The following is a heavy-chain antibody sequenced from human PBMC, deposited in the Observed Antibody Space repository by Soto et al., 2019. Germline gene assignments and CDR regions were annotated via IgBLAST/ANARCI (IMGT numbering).Heavy chain of an antibody. Sequence: QLRLQESGPGLVKPSETLSLTCTVSGGSISSSSYYWGWIRQPPGKGLEWIGSIYYSGSTYYNPSLKSRVTISVDTSKNQFSLKLSSVTAADTAVYYCARHGALGGKRGFDYWGQGTLVTVSS. J-gene: IGHJ4*02. V-gene: IGHV4-39*01. CDR3: ARHGALGGKRGFDY. D-gene: IGHD3-16*01. CDR1: GGSISSSSYY. CDR2: IYYSGST.